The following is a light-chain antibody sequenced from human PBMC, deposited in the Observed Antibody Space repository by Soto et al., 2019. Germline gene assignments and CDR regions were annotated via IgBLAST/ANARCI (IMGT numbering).Light chain of an antibody. CDR2: GAS. CDR3: QQYNNWWT. CDR1: QSVSNN. J-gene: IGKJ1*01. Sequence: EIVMTQSPATLSVSPGERATLSCRASQSVSNNLAWYQKKPGQAPRILIYGASTRATGIPARFSGSGSGTESTLTISSLQSEDLAVYYCQQYNNWWTFGQGPRVEIK. V-gene: IGKV3-15*01.